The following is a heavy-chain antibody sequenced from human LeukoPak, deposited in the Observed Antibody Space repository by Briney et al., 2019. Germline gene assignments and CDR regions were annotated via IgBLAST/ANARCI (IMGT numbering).Heavy chain of an antibody. CDR3: ARAPWELLNDY. J-gene: IGHJ4*02. CDR2: IKEDGSEK. Sequence: GGSLRPSCAASGFTFSSYWMSWVRQAPGKGLEWVANIKEDGSEKYYVDSVKGRFTISRDNAKNSLYLQMNSLRAEDTAVYYCARAPWELLNDYWGQGTLVTVSS. CDR1: GFTFSSYW. D-gene: IGHD1-26*01. V-gene: IGHV3-7*01.